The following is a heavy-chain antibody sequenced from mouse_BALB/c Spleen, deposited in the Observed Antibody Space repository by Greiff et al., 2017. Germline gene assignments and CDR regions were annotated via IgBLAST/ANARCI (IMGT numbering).Heavy chain of an antibody. CDR2: IYPYNGGT. CDR3: ASSIYYDYDSGY. Sequence: EVMLQQSGPELVKPGASVKISCKASGYTFTDYNMHWVKQSHGKSLEWIGYIYPYNGGTGYNQKFKSKATLTVDNSSSTAYMELRSLTSEDSAVYYCASSIYYDYDSGYWGQGTTLTVSS. CDR1: GYTFTDYN. J-gene: IGHJ2*01. D-gene: IGHD2-4*01. V-gene: IGHV1S29*02.